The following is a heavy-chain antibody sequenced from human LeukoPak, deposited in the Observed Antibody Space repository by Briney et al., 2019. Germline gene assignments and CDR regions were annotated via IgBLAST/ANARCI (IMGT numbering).Heavy chain of an antibody. CDR3: ASNYYGSGSYDY. V-gene: IGHV1-3*01. CDR1: GYTFTSYA. Sequence: ASVKASCKASGYTFTSYAMHWVRQAPGQRLEWMGWINAGNGNTKYSQKFQGRDTITRDTSASTAYMELSSLRSEDTAVYYCASNYYGSGSYDYWGQGTLVTVSS. J-gene: IGHJ4*02. CDR2: INAGNGNT. D-gene: IGHD3-10*01.